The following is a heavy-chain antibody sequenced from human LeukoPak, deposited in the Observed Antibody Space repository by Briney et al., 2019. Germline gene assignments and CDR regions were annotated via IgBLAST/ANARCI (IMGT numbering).Heavy chain of an antibody. D-gene: IGHD6-19*01. Sequence: GGSLRLSCAASGFTFSSYSMNWVRQAPGKGLEWVSSISSSSSYIYYADSVKGRFTISRDNAKNSLYLQMNSLRAEDTAVYYCARDYLGTGYSSGWYGGFDYWGQGTLVTVSS. J-gene: IGHJ4*02. CDR2: ISSSSSYI. CDR3: ARDYLGTGYSSGWYGGFDY. CDR1: GFTFSSYS. V-gene: IGHV3-21*01.